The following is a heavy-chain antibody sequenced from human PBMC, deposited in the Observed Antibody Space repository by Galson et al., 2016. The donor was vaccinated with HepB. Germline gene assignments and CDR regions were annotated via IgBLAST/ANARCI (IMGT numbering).Heavy chain of an antibody. Sequence: SLRLSCAASGSTFSSYGMHWVRQAPGKGLEWLSYISSSGSTIFYSDSVKGRFTISRDNGKNSLYLHMNSLRDEDTAVYYCAAGIAAATAAYWGQGTLLTVSS. V-gene: IGHV3-48*02. CDR3: AAGIAAATAAY. D-gene: IGHD6-13*01. J-gene: IGHJ4*02. CDR1: GSTFSSYG. CDR2: ISSSGSTI.